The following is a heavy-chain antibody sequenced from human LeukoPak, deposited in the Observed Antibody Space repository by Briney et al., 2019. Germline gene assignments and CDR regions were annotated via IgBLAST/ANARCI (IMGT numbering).Heavy chain of an antibody. CDR3: ARGKIGYYYGDYDGY. CDR2: ISTISSTK. CDR1: GFTFSSYD. D-gene: IGHD4-17*01. J-gene: IGHJ4*02. V-gene: IGHV3-48*02. Sequence: PGGSLRLSCAASGFTFSSYDMNWVRQAPGKGLEWASYISTISSTKYYADSVKGRFTISRDNAKNSLYLQMNSLRDEDTAVYYCARGKIGYYYGDYDGYWGQGTLVTVSS.